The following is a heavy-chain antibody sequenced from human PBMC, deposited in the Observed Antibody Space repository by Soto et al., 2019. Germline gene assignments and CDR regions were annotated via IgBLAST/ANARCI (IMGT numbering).Heavy chain of an antibody. V-gene: IGHV6-1*01. CDR1: GDSVSSNSAA. J-gene: IGHJ5*02. CDR3: ARTPPGSRYDPYYYDSSGPRTYNWFDP. CDR2: TYYRSKWYN. Sequence: QTLSLTCAISGDSVSSNSAAWNWIRQSPSRGLEWLGRTYYRSKWYNDYAVSVKSRITINPDTSKNQFSLQLNSVTPEDTAVYYCARTPPGSRYDPYYYDSSGPRTYNWFDPWGQGTLVTVSS. D-gene: IGHD3-22*01.